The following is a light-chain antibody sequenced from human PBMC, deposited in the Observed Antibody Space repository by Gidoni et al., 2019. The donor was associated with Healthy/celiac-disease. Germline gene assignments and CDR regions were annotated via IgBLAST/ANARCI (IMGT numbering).Light chain of an antibody. J-gene: IGKJ4*01. Sequence: EIVLTQSPAPLSLSQGERATLSCMASQIVSSYLAWYQQKPGHAPRLLIYDASNRAPGIPARFSGSGSGTDFTLTISSLEPEDFAVYYCQQRSNWLTFGGGTKVEIK. CDR1: QIVSSY. CDR3: QQRSNWLT. V-gene: IGKV3-11*01. CDR2: DAS.